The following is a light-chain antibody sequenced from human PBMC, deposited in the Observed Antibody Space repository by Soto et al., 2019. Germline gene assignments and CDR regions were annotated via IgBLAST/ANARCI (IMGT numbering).Light chain of an antibody. CDR2: DAS. V-gene: IGKV3-11*01. CDR1: QSVSSY. CDR3: QQRRGT. Sequence: EIVLTQSPATLFLSPGERATLSCRASQSVSSYLAWYQQKPGQAPRLLIYDASNRATGIPARFSGSGSGTDFTITISSLEPEDFAVYYCQQRRGTFGQGTKLEIK. J-gene: IGKJ2*02.